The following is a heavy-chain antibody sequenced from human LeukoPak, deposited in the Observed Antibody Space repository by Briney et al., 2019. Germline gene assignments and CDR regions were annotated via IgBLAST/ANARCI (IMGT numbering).Heavy chain of an antibody. CDR3: ARDGRYCTNGVCHAHNWFDP. Sequence: SETLSLTCAVYGGSFSGYYWSWIRQPPGKGLEWIGEINHSGSTNYNPSLKSRVTISVDTSKNQFSLKLSSVTAADTAVYYCARDGRYCTNGVCHAHNWFDPWGQGTLVTVSS. CDR1: GGSFSGYY. V-gene: IGHV4-34*01. D-gene: IGHD2-8*01. J-gene: IGHJ5*02. CDR2: INHSGST.